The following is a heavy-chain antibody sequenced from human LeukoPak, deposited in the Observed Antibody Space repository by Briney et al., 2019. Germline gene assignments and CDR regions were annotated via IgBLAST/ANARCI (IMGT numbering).Heavy chain of an antibody. D-gene: IGHD1-14*01. CDR3: ARDPE. CDR1: GFTFRTYA. J-gene: IGHJ4*02. Sequence: GGSLRLSCAASGFTFRTYAMSWVRQAPGKGLEWVSMIRGSGGTNYAASVKGRFTISRDISKDTLYLQMNSLRAEDTAVYYCARDPEWGQGTLVTVSS. V-gene: IGHV3-23*01. CDR2: IRGSGGT.